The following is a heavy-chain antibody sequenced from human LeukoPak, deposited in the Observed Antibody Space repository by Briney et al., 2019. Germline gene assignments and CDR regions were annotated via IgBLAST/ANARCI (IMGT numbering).Heavy chain of an antibody. CDR1: GVSFSGYY. CDR2: INHSGST. Sequence: PSETLSLTCAVYGVSFSGYYWSWVRQPPGKGLEWIGEINHSGSTNYNPSLKSRVTISVDTSKNQFSLKLSSVTAADTAVYYCARRRGSGSYNFDYWGQGTLVTVSS. J-gene: IGHJ4*02. D-gene: IGHD1-26*01. V-gene: IGHV4-34*01. CDR3: ARRRGSGSYNFDY.